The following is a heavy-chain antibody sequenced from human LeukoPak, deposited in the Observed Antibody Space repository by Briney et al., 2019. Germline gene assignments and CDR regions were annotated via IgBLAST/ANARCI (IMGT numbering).Heavy chain of an antibody. D-gene: IGHD5-12*01. V-gene: IGHV3-21*01. CDR2: ISSSSSYI. CDR1: GFTFSSYS. CDR3: AREASLSGYSGYDYHYYYGMDV. Sequence: GGSLRLSCAASGFTFSSYSMTWVRQAPGKGLEWVSSISSSSSYIYYADSVKGRFTISRDNAKNSLYLQMNSLRAEDTAVYYCAREASLSGYSGYDYHYYYGMDVWGQGTTVTVSS. J-gene: IGHJ6*02.